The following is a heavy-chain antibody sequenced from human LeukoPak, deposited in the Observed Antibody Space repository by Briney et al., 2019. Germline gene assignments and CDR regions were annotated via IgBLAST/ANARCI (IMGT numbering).Heavy chain of an antibody. CDR1: GGSISSSSYY. D-gene: IGHD3-22*01. CDR2: IYYSGST. CDR3: ARDFLYYDSSGYFRAFDI. Sequence: PSETLSLTCTVSGGSISSSSYYWGWIRQPPGKGLEWIGSIYYSGSTYYNPSFKSRVTISVDTSKNQFSLKLSSVTAADTAVYYCARDFLYYDSSGYFRAFDIWGQGTMVTVSS. V-gene: IGHV4-39*07. J-gene: IGHJ3*02.